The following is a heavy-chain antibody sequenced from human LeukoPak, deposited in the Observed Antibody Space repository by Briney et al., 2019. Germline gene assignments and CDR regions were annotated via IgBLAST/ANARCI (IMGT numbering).Heavy chain of an antibody. V-gene: IGHV1-2*02. J-gene: IGHJ4*02. CDR2: INPNSGGT. Sequence: ASVKVSCKASGYTFTDYYLHWVRQAPGQGLGSMGWINPNSGGTNSVQNFQGRVTMTRDTSISTAYMELSRLSYGDTAVYYCARAYTDLAWVDYWGQGTLVTVSS. D-gene: IGHD2-21*02. CDR1: GYTFTDYY. CDR3: ARAYTDLAWVDY.